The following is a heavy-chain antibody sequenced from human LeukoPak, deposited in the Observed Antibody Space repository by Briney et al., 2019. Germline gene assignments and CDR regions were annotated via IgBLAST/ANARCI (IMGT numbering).Heavy chain of an antibody. CDR2: IIPILGIA. Sequence: SVKVSCKASGGTFSSYAISWVRQAPGQGLEWMGRIIPILGIANYAQKFQGRVTITADKSTSTAYMELSSLRSEDTAVYYCARGMSYSSGWKRVVYFDYWGQGTLVTVSS. J-gene: IGHJ4*02. D-gene: IGHD6-19*01. V-gene: IGHV1-69*04. CDR1: GGTFSSYA. CDR3: ARGMSYSSGWKRVVYFDY.